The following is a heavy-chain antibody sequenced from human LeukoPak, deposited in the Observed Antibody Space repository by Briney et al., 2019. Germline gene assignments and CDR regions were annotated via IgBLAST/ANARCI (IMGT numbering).Heavy chain of an antibody. CDR3: ARREQQLVYYFDY. J-gene: IGHJ4*02. Sequence: PSETLSLTCTVSGGSISSSSYYWGWIRQPPGKGLEWIGSIYYSGSTYYNPSLRSRVTISVDTSKNQFSLKLSSVTAADTAVYYCARREQQLVYYFDYWGQGTLVTVSS. CDR2: IYYSGST. D-gene: IGHD6-6*01. V-gene: IGHV4-39*01. CDR1: GGSISSSSYY.